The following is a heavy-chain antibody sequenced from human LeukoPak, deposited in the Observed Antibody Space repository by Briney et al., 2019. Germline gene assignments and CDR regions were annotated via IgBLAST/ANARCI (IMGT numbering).Heavy chain of an antibody. D-gene: IGHD5-18*01. CDR3: ARRRGYSYGYTPLFDY. Sequence: GESLQISCKGSGYRFTSYWIGWVRQMPGKGLEWMGIIYPGDSDTRYSPSFQGQVTISADKSISTAYLQWSSLKASDTAMYYCARRRGYSYGYTPLFDYWGQGTLVTVSS. CDR1: GYRFTSYW. V-gene: IGHV5-51*01. J-gene: IGHJ4*02. CDR2: IYPGDSDT.